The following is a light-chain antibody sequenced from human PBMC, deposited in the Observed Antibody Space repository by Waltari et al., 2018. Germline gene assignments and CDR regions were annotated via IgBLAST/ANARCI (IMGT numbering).Light chain of an antibody. V-gene: IGLV3-21*03. CDR3: QVWNGGNDHDFV. CDR2: DDR. J-gene: IGLJ1*01. Sequence: SYVVTQSPSVSVAPGTTAKISCGGDNIRSYSVHWYQQKAGQAPVLVVYDDRDRPSGVPERFSGSNSGNTATLTIGRVEAGDEADYYCQVWNGGNDHDFVFGSGT. CDR1: NIRSYS.